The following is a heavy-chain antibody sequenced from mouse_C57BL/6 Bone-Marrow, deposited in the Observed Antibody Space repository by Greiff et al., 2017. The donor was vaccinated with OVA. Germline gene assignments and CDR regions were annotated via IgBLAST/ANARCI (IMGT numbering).Heavy chain of an antibody. V-gene: IGHV1-76*01. J-gene: IGHJ2*01. CDR2: IYPGSGNT. CDR1: GYTFTDYY. CDR3: ARGREFITTVENYFDY. Sequence: VQLQQSGAELVRPGASVKLSCKASGYTFTDYYINWMKQRPGQGLEWIARIYPGSGNTYYNEKFKGKATLTAEKSSSTAYMQLSSLTSEDSAVYFCARGREFITTVENYFDYWGQGTTLTVSS. D-gene: IGHD1-1*01.